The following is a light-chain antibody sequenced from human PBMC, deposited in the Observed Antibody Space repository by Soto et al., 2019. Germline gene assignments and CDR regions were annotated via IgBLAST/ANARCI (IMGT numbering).Light chain of an antibody. CDR2: SNN. J-gene: IGLJ1*01. CDR3: AARDDGLNRHV. Sequence: QSVLTQPPSVSGTPGHRITISCSGSTSNVGSEHVYWYQQVPGTAPRLLVYSNNQRPSVVPDRFSASKSGTSASLAVSGLRSEDEAHYYRAARDDGLNRHVFGTGTKLTVL. V-gene: IGLV1-47*02. CDR1: TSNVGSEH.